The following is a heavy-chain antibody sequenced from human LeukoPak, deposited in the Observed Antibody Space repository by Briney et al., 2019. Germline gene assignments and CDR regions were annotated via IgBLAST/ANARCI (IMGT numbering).Heavy chain of an antibody. D-gene: IGHD3-10*01. CDR1: GYIFPDYW. Sequence: GESLKISCNGSGYIFPDYWIGWARPPPGKGLEWRVIIYPGDFDTRYSPSFQGHVSISDDKSLRTDYLQWSSLKASDTDVDYREGSEQLQWFGDPRRPYYEGMDVWGRGTTVSVPS. CDR2: IYPGDFDT. CDR3: EGSEQLQWFGDPRRPYYEGMDV. J-gene: IGHJ6*02. V-gene: IGHV5-51*01.